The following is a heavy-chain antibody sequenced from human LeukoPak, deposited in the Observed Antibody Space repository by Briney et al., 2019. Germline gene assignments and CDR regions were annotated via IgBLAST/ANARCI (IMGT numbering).Heavy chain of an antibody. V-gene: IGHV1-18*01. CDR1: GYTFTSYG. J-gene: IGHJ4*02. CDR2: ISAYNGNT. Sequence: GASVKVSCKASGYTFTSYGISWVRQAPGQGLEWMGWISAYNGNTNYAQKLQGRVTMTTDTSTSTAYMKLRSLRSDDTAVYYCARVQLRYFDWSPSEFDYWGQGTLVTVSS. CDR3: ARVQLRYFDWSPSEFDY. D-gene: IGHD3-9*01.